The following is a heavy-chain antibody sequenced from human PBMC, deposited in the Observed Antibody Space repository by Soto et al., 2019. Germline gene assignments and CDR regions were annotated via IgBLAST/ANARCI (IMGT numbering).Heavy chain of an antibody. CDR1: GFTFSSYG. J-gene: IGHJ4*02. CDR3: ASPYGDRPPFDY. Sequence: QVQLVESGGGVVQPGRSLRLACAASGFTFSSYGMHWVRQAPGKGLEWVAVISYDGSNKYYADSVKGRFTISRDNSKNTLYLQMNSLRAEDTAVYYCASPYGDRPPFDYWGQGTLVTVSS. CDR2: ISYDGSNK. V-gene: IGHV3-30*03. D-gene: IGHD4-17*01.